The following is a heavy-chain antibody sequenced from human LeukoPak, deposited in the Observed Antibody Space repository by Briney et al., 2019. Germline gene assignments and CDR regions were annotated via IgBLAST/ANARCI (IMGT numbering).Heavy chain of an antibody. D-gene: IGHD7-27*01. Sequence: PGGSLRLSCAASGFAFSNNWMHWVRQTPGKGLVWVSRINSGGSGTSYAASVEGRFTISRDNVKNTLYLQMDSLRAEDTAVYYCATSLGPLTEYWGQGTLVTVSS. CDR3: ATSLGPLTEY. V-gene: IGHV3-74*01. CDR2: INSGGSGT. J-gene: IGHJ4*02. CDR1: GFAFSNNW.